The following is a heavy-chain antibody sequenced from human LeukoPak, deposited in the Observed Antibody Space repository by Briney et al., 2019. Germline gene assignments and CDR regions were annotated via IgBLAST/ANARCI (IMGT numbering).Heavy chain of an antibody. J-gene: IGHJ4*02. CDR2: ISGSGGST. CDR3: AKDFGIAVAAQGDY. Sequence: PGGSLRLSCAASGFTFSSYAMSWVRQAPGKGLEWVSAISGSGGSTYYADSVKGRFTISRDNSKNTLYLQMNSLRAEDTAVYYCAKDFGIAVAAQGDYWGQGTLVTVSS. D-gene: IGHD6-19*01. CDR1: GFTFSSYA. V-gene: IGHV3-23*01.